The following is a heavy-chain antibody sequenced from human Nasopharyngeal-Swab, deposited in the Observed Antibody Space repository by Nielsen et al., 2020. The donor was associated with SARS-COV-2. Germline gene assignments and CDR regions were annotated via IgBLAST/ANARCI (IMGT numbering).Heavy chain of an antibody. J-gene: IGHJ3*02. D-gene: IGHD3-16*01. V-gene: IGHV3-23*01. CDR3: ARPRGGWAFDI. Sequence: GESLKISCAASGFTFNNYAMAWVRQSPRQGLEWVSAITGRGGDTYYADYVKGRFTVSRDNSQNTLFLQMSSLRAEDTAVYYCARPRGGWAFDIWGQGTMVTVSS. CDR2: ITGRGGDT. CDR1: GFTFNNYA.